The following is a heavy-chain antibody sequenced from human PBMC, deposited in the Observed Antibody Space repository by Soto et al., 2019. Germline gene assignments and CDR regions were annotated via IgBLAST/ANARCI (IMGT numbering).Heavy chain of an antibody. D-gene: IGHD3-10*01. CDR3: ARGYYTYYYGSGSHSEGYYYYYMDV. CDR2: MNPNSGNT. CDR1: GYTFTSYD. V-gene: IGHV1-8*01. Sequence: ASVKVSCKASGYTFTSYDINWVRQATGQGLEWMGWMNPNSGNTGYAQKFQGRVTMTRNTSISTAYMELSSLRSEDTAVYYCARGYYTYYYGSGSHSEGYYYYYMDVWG. J-gene: IGHJ6*03.